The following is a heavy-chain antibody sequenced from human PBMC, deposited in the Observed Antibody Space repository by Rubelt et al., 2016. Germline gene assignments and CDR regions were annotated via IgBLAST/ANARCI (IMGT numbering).Heavy chain of an antibody. J-gene: IGHJ4*02. V-gene: IGHV6-1*01. Sequence: QVQLELSGPALVKPSQTLSLTGAISGDSVSGNSATWNWIRQSPSRGLEWLGRTYYRSKWYYDYALSVKSRITINAENSKNQVSLQLNPVSPEDTAVYYCGRAGHNWGSENWGQGTLVTVSS. CDR1: GDSVSGNSAT. CDR2: TYYRSKWYY. CDR3: GRAGHNWGSEN. D-gene: IGHD7-27*01.